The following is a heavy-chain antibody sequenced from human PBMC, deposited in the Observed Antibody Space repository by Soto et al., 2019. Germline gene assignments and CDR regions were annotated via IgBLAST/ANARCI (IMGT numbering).Heavy chain of an antibody. CDR3: AIDECYSTSCYVGGGWFDP. CDR1: GGTFSSYT. V-gene: IGHV1-69*08. J-gene: IGHJ5*02. D-gene: IGHD2-2*01. Sequence: QVQLVQSGAEVKKPGSSVKVSCKASGGTFSSYTISWVRQAPGQGLEWMARIIPSLGIANYAQKFQGRVTITADDSTSTAYMELSSLRSGDTAVYYCAIDECYSTSCYVGGGWFDPWGHGTLVTVSS. CDR2: IIPSLGIA.